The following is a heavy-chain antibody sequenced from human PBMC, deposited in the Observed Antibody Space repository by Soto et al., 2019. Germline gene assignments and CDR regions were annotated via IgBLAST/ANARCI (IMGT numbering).Heavy chain of an antibody. D-gene: IGHD6-19*01. J-gene: IGHJ4*02. V-gene: IGHV1-18*01. CDR1: GYTFTSYG. CDR2: ISAYNGNT. CDR3: GRSGRQWLVPLYC. Sequence: QVQLVQSGAEVKKPGASVKVSCKASGYTFTSYGISWVRQAPGQGLEWMGWISAYNGNTNYAQKLQGKVTMTTDTSTPTAYMQLRSLGPDDTAVYYCGRSGRQWLVPLYCWGQGTLVTVSS.